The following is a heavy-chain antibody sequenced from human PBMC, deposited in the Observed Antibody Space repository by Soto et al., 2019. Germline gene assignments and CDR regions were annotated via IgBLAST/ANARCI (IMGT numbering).Heavy chain of an antibody. CDR3: AVIAVGDYFDY. CDR2: INPNSGGT. Sequence: ASVKVSCKASGYTFTGYYMHWVRQAPGQGLEWMGWINPNSGGTNYAQKVQGWVTMTRDTSISTAYMELSRLRSDDTAVYYCAVIAVGDYFDYWGQGTLVTVSS. CDR1: GYTFTGYY. V-gene: IGHV1-2*04. J-gene: IGHJ4*02. D-gene: IGHD6-19*01.